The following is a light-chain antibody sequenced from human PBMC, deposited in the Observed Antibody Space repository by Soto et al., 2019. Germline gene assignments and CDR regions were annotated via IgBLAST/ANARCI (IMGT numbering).Light chain of an antibody. CDR1: QSISSN. CDR2: GAS. V-gene: IGKV1-39*01. J-gene: IGKJ2*01. CDR3: QQSYSTPRT. Sequence: DIQMTQSPYSLSASVGDRVTITCRASQSISSNLNWYQQKPGKAPKLLIYGASSLQSGVSSRFSGSGSGTDFTLIISSLQPEDFATYYCQQSYSTPRTFGQGTKLEIK.